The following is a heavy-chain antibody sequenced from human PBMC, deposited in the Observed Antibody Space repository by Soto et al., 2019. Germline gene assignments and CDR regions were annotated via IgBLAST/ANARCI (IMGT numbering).Heavy chain of an antibody. V-gene: IGHV3-33*01. CDR3: ARGSTLGYYDFWSGYYSGSSGFCDY. CDR1: GFTFSSYG. J-gene: IGHJ4*02. Sequence: GGSLRLSCAASGFTFSSYGMHWVRQAPGKGLEWVAVIWYDGSNKYYADSVKGRFTISRDNSKNTLYLQMNSLRAEDTAVYYCARGSTLGYYDFWSGYYSGSSGFCDYWGQGTLVTVSS. D-gene: IGHD3-3*01. CDR2: IWYDGSNK.